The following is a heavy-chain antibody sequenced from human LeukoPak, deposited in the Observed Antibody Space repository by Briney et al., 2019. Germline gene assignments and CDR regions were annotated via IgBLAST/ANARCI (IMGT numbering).Heavy chain of an antibody. CDR1: GGTFSSYA. Sequence: SVKVSCKASGGTFSSYAISWVRQAPGQGLEWMGGIIPIFGTANYAQKFQGRVTITADESTSTAYMELSSLRSEDTAVYYCASSLRLEWLPMDVWGKGTTVTVSS. CDR3: ASSLRLEWLPMDV. CDR2: IIPIFGTA. J-gene: IGHJ6*03. V-gene: IGHV1-69*01. D-gene: IGHD3-3*01.